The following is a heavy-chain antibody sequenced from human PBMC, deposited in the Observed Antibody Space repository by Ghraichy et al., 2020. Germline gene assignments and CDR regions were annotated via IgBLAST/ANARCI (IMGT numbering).Heavy chain of an antibody. Sequence: GGSLRLSCAASGFTFDDYGMSWVRQAPGKGLEWVSGINWNGGSTGYADSVKGRFTISRDNAKNSLYLQMNSLRAEDTALYYCARYSDYGDEMTKYFQHWGQGTLVTVSS. D-gene: IGHD4-17*01. CDR1: GFTFDDYG. V-gene: IGHV3-20*04. CDR2: INWNGGST. J-gene: IGHJ1*01. CDR3: ARYSDYGDEMTKYFQH.